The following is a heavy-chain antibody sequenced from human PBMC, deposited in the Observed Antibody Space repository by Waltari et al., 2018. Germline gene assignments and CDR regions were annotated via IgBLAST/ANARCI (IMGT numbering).Heavy chain of an antibody. Sequence: EVKLVESGGGLVHPGGSLRLSCVARGIAVSHTRLSRVRRAPGKGLEWVSIMYPPGSAYNADSVEGRFTISRDISKNMVHLQMNRLRLEDSATYYCATARDEHTAMVYFDNWGQGTLVSVSS. D-gene: IGHD5-18*01. CDR3: ATARDEHTAMVYFDN. CDR1: GIAVSHTR. CDR2: MYPPGSA. J-gene: IGHJ4*02. V-gene: IGHV3-66*02.